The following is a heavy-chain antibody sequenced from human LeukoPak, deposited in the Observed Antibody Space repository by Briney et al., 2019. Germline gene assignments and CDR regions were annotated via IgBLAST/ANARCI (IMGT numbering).Heavy chain of an antibody. V-gene: IGHV4-30-2*01. CDR1: GGSISSGGYY. Sequence: SETLSLTCTVSGGSISSGGYYWSWIRQPPGKGLEWIGYIYHSGSTYYNPSLKSRVTISVDRSENQFSLKVSSVTAADTAVYYCARYSSSWYVDYWGQGTQVTVSS. CDR3: ARYSSSWYVDY. J-gene: IGHJ4*02. D-gene: IGHD6-13*01. CDR2: IYHSGST.